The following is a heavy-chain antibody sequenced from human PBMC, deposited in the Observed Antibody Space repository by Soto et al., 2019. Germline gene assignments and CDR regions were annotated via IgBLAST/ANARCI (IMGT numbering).Heavy chain of an antibody. J-gene: IGHJ6*03. V-gene: IGHV1-18*01. CDR3: ARGGVSSYMDV. CDR1: GYTFNAYG. Sequence: QVQVVQSGGEVKNPGASVKVSCKASGYTFNAYGVSWVRQAPGQGLEWMGWLNPYDGNTNYTQTLQGRVTMTTDTSTSTAYMELRSLRSDDTAVYYCARGGVSSYMDVWGKGTTVTVSS. CDR2: LNPYDGNT. D-gene: IGHD3-10*01.